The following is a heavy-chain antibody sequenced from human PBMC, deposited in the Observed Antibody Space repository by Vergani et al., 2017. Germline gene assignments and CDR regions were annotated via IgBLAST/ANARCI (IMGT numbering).Heavy chain of an antibody. CDR1: GGTFSSYA. D-gene: IGHD5-12*01. Sequence: QVQLVQSGAEVKKPGSSVKVSCKASGGTFSSYAISWVRQAPGQGLEWMGRIIPIFGTANYAQKFQGRVTITADESTSTAYMELSSLRSEDTAVYYCARDHPIVATINLGMDVWGQGTTVTVSS. J-gene: IGHJ6*02. CDR3: ARDHPIVATINLGMDV. V-gene: IGHV1-69*18. CDR2: IIPIFGTA.